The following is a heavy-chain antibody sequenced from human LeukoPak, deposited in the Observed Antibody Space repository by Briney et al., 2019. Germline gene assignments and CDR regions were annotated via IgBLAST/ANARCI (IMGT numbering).Heavy chain of an antibody. CDR1: GGSISSYY. J-gene: IGHJ4*02. Sequence: SETLSLTCTVSGGSISSYYWSWIRQPAGKGLEWIGRIYISGSGSTNYNPSLKSRVTMSVDTSKNQFSLKVDSVTAADTAVYFCARGGSSTMIAGTDWGQGTLLTVSS. D-gene: IGHD3-22*01. CDR2: IYISGSGST. CDR3: ARGGSSTMIAGTD. V-gene: IGHV4-4*07.